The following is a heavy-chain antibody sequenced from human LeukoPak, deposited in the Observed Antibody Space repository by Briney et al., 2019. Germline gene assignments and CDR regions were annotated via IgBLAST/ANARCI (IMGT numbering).Heavy chain of an antibody. J-gene: IGHJ4*02. CDR1: GFSLSTRGAG. D-gene: IGHD1-14*01. CDR3: ALPDAESCFVY. CDR2: IYWNVDK. V-gene: IGHV2-5*01. Sequence: SGPTLVNPTQTLTLTFTFSGFSLSTRGAGVGWLRQPPGKALEWLALIYWNVDKRYSPSLKSRLTINKDTSKTQVVLTRTNMDPVDTARYFCALPDAESCFVYWGQGTLVTVSS.